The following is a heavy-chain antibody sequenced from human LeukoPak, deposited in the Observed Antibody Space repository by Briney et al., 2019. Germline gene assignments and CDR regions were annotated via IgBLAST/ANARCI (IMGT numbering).Heavy chain of an antibody. Sequence: RASVKVSCKASGGTFSSYAISWVRQAPGQGLEWMGRIIPIFGTANYAQKFRGRVTITTDESTSTAYMELSSLRSEDTAVYYCARHVDIVATLIDYWGQGTLATVSS. V-gene: IGHV1-69*05. CDR2: IIPIFGTA. D-gene: IGHD5-12*01. CDR1: GGTFSSYA. CDR3: ARHVDIVATLIDY. J-gene: IGHJ4*02.